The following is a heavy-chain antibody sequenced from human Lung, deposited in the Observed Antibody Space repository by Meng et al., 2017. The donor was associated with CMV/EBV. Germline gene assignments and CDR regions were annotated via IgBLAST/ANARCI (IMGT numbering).Heavy chain of an antibody. V-gene: IGHV4-39*01. CDR3: ARRRGGSGRDC. CDR2: IYHSGST. Sequence: QLQLQGSGPGLVKPSETLSLTCTVSGGSMSSNGYYWDWVRQPPGKGLEWIGAIYHSGSTSYNPSLQSRVTMFVDTSKNQFSLMLTSVTATDTAVYYCARRRGGSGRDCWGQGTLVTVSS. J-gene: IGHJ4*02. D-gene: IGHD3-10*01. CDR1: GGSMSSNGYY.